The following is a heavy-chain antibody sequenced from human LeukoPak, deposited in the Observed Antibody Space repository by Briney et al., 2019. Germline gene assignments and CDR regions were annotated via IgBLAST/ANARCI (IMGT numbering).Heavy chain of an antibody. Sequence: PSETLSLTCTVSGGSISNYYWSWLRQPPGKGLEWIGYIYYSGSTDYNPSLKSRVTISVDTSKNQFSLKLNSVTAADTAVYYCARLSGDGYSLDYWGRGTLVTVSS. CDR2: IYYSGST. D-gene: IGHD5-24*01. V-gene: IGHV4-59*08. CDR3: ARLSGDGYSLDY. J-gene: IGHJ4*02. CDR1: GGSISNYY.